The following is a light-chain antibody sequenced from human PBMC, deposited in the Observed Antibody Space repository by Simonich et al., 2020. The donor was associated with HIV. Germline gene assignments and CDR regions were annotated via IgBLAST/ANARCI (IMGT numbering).Light chain of an antibody. Sequence: EIVLTQSPGTLSMSPGERATLSCRASQSVSSNYLAWFQQKPGLAPRLLIYDASSRATGIPDRFSGSGSGTDFTLTISSLEPEDFAIYYCQQRSNWPLTFGGGTKVEIK. V-gene: IGKV3D-20*02. CDR2: DAS. CDR3: QQRSNWPLT. CDR1: QSVSSNY. J-gene: IGKJ4*01.